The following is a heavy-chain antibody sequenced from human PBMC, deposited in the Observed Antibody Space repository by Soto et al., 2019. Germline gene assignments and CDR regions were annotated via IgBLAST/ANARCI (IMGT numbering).Heavy chain of an antibody. J-gene: IGHJ6*02. CDR2: TYYKSKWNN. Sequence: PSLTCVISGDSVSSNSAGWNWIRQSPSRGLEWLGRTYYKSKWNNDYALSVKSRITINPDTSKNQFSLHLYSVTPEDTAVYYCTGITWFRGMDVWGQGTPVTVSS. D-gene: IGHD3-10*01. V-gene: IGHV6-1*01. CDR1: GDSVSSNSAG. CDR3: TGITWFRGMDV.